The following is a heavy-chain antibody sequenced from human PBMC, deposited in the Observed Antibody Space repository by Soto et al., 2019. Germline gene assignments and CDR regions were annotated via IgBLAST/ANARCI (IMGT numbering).Heavy chain of an antibody. CDR1: YW. D-gene: IGHD3-3*01. CDR2: IDPSDSYT. J-gene: IGHJ3*02. CDR3: ARSYYDFWSGYGGGAFAI. Sequence: YWVGGVRQMNGKGLEWMGRIDPSDSYTNYSPSFQGHVTISADKSISTAYPQWSSLKASDTAMYYCARSYYDFWSGYGGGAFAILVQRTMV. V-gene: IGHV5-10-1*01.